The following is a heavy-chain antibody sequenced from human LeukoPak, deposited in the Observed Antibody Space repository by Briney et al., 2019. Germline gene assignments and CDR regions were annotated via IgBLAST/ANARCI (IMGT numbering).Heavy chain of an antibody. V-gene: IGHV4-31*03. CDR3: ARVEYRSGWYDMDV. CDR1: GDSISSGGYY. D-gene: IGHD6-19*01. Sequence: SETLSLTCTVSGDSISSGGYYWSWIRQHPGKGLDWIGYIYHSGSTYYNPPLKSRVTILVDTSKNQFSLNLSSVTAADTAVYYCARVEYRSGWYDMDVWGQGTAVTVSS. J-gene: IGHJ6*02. CDR2: IYHSGST.